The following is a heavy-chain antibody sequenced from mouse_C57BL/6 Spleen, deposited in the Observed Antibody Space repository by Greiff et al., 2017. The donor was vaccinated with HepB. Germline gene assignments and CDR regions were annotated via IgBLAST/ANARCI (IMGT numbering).Heavy chain of an antibody. CDR2: IYWDDDK. V-gene: IGHV8-12*01. D-gene: IGHD1-1*01. Sequence: QVTRKVCGPGILQSSQTLSLTCSFSGFSLSTSGMGVSWIRQPSGKGLEWLAHIYWDDDKRYNPSLKSRLTISKDTSRNQVFLKITSVDTADTATYYCARRALITTVVATPFDVWGTGTTVTVSS. CDR3: ARRALITTVVATPFDV. J-gene: IGHJ1*03. CDR1: GFSLSTSGMG.